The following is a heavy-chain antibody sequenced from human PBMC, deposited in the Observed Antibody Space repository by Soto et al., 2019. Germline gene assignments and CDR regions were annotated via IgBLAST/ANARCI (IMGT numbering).Heavy chain of an antibody. J-gene: IGHJ1*01. CDR1: GFTFDDYA. CDR3: VKDESINWYSGHFRH. D-gene: IGHD6-13*01. Sequence: EVQLVESGGGLVQPGRSLRLSCAASGFTFDDYAMHWVRQVPGKGLEWVSGINWNSGSIGYGDSVKGRFAISRANAKHSLHIQMNSLSAEDTAFYYCVKDESINWYSGHFRHWGQGTLVTVSS. V-gene: IGHV3-9*01. CDR2: INWNSGSI.